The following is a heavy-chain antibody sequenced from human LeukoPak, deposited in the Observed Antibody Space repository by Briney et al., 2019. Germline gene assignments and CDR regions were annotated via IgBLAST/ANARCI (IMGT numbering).Heavy chain of an antibody. D-gene: IGHD3-3*01. V-gene: IGHV3-49*03. CDR3: TRGVGNYDFWSGGYYYYYMDV. Sequence: GGSLRLSCTASGFTFGDYAMSWFRQAPGKGLEWVGFIRSKAYGGTTEYAASVKGRFTISRDDSKSIAYLQMNSLKAEDTAVYYCTRGVGNYDFWSGGYYYYYMDVWGKGTTVTVSS. CDR1: GFTFGDYA. J-gene: IGHJ6*03. CDR2: IRSKAYGGTT.